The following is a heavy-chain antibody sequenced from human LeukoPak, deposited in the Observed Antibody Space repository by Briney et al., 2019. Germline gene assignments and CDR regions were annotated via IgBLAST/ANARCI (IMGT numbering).Heavy chain of an antibody. CDR2: IRYDGSNK. V-gene: IGHV3-30*02. D-gene: IGHD4-17*01. J-gene: IGHJ3*02. CDR1: GFTFSSYG. Sequence: GGSLRLSCAASGFTFSSYGMHWVRQAPGKGLEWVAFIRYDGSNKYYADSVKGRFTISRDNSKNTLYLQMSSLRVDDTAVYYCARDPNGDYIGAFEIWGQGTVVTVSS. CDR3: ARDPNGDYIGAFEI.